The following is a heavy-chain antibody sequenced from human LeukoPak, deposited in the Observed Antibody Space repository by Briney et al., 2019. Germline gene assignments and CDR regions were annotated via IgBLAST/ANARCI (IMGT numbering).Heavy chain of an antibody. CDR2: ISYDGSNK. J-gene: IGHJ4*02. D-gene: IGHD6-19*01. V-gene: IGHV3-30*03. CDR3: ARDRSSGWYDFDY. Sequence: GALRLSCAASGFTFSSYGMHWVRQAPGKGLEWVAVISYDGSNKYYADSVKGRFTISRDNSKNTLYLQMNSLRAEDTAVYYCARDRSSGWYDFDYWGQGTLVTVSS. CDR1: GFTFSSYG.